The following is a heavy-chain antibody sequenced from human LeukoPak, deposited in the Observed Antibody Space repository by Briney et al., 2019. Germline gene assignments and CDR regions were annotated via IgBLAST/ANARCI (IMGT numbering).Heavy chain of an antibody. V-gene: IGHV4-34*01. J-gene: IGHJ4*02. CDR1: GGSFSGYY. Sequence: PSETLSLTCAVYGGSFSGYYWSWIRQPPGKGLEWIGEINHSGSTNYNPSLKSRVTISVDTSKNQFSLKLSSVTAADTALYYCAREDPTQLVSFWGQGTLVTVSS. D-gene: IGHD6-13*01. CDR2: INHSGST. CDR3: AREDPTQLVSF.